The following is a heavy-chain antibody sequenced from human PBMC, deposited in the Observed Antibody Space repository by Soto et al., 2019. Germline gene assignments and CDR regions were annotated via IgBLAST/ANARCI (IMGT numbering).Heavy chain of an antibody. CDR2: IYYSGSA. V-gene: IGHV4-59*01. CDR1: GASISSYH. J-gene: IGHJ6*03. CDR3: AAAVPADYVFPYYYMDF. Sequence: QVQLQESGPGLVKPSETLSLTCTVSGASISSYHWSWIRQTPGKGLEWIGYIYYSGSANYNHSLKRRVTFSVDTSKNQVSLKLSSVTAADTGVYYGAAAVPADYVFPYYYMDFWVEGTTVTVSS. D-gene: IGHD3-16*01.